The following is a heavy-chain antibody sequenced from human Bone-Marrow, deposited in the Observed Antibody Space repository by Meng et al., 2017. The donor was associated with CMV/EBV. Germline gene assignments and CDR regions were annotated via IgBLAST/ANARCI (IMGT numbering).Heavy chain of an antibody. V-gene: IGHV3-21*01. Sequence: GGSLRLSCAASGFTFSSYSMNWVRQAPGKGLEWVSSISGSSRYIYYADSVKGRFTISRDNAKNSLYLQMNSLSAEDTAVYYCARDRKTTDYFDYWGRGTLVTVSS. CDR2: ISGSSRYI. CDR3: ARDRKTTDYFDY. J-gene: IGHJ4*02. CDR1: GFTFSSYS. D-gene: IGHD1-14*01.